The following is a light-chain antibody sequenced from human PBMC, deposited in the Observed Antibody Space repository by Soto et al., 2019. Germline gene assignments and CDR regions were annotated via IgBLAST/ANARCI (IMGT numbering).Light chain of an antibody. CDR2: DAS. V-gene: IGKV3-15*01. J-gene: IGKJ5*01. Sequence: PGERASLSCRASQSVGSYLAWYQQKPGQAPRLLIYDASNRATGIPARFSGSGSGTEFTLTISSLQSEDFAVYYCQQYNNWPPITFGQGTRLEIK. CDR1: QSVGSY. CDR3: QQYNNWPPIT.